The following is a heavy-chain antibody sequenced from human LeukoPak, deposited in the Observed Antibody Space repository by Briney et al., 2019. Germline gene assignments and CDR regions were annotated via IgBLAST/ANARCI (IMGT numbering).Heavy chain of an antibody. CDR1: GFTFSSYS. D-gene: IGHD2-15*01. V-gene: IGHV3-21*04. CDR2: ISSSSTFI. J-gene: IGHJ5*02. CDR3: AREEGYCSGGSCYEAWNWFDP. Sequence: GGSLRLSCAASGFTFSSYSMNWVRQAPGKGLEWVSSISSSSTFIYYADSVKGRFTISRDNAKNSLYLQMNSLRAEDTAVYYCAREEGYCSGGSCYEAWNWFDPWGQGTLVTVSS.